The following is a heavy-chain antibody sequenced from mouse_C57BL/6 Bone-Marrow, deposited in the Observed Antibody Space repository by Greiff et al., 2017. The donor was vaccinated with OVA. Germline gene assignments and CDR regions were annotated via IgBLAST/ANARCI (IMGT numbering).Heavy chain of an antibody. Sequence: VQLQQPGAELVMPGASVKLSCKASGYTFTSYWMHWVKQRPGQGLEWIGEIDPSDSYTNYNQKFKGKSTLTVDKSSSTAYMQLSSLTSEDSAVYYCALYSTYGAMDYWGQGTSVTVSS. D-gene: IGHD2-5*01. J-gene: IGHJ4*01. CDR3: ALYSTYGAMDY. V-gene: IGHV1-69*01. CDR2: IDPSDSYT. CDR1: GYTFTSYW.